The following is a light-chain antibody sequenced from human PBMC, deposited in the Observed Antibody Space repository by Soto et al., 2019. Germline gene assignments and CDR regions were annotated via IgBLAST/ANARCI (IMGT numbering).Light chain of an antibody. V-gene: IGKV3-11*01. CDR1: QSVSSH. CDR2: DAS. J-gene: IGKJ4*01. CDR3: QQRTTWPLT. Sequence: EIVLTQSPATLSLSPGERATLSCRASQSVSSHLAWYQQKPGQAPRLLIYDASNRATGIPARFSGSGSGTDFTLTISSLDPEDFAVYYCQQRTTWPLTFGGGTKVEIK.